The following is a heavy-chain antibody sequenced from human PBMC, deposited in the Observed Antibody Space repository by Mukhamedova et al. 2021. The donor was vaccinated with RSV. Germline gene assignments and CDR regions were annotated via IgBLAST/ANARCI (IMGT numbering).Heavy chain of an antibody. V-gene: IGHV3-33*01. D-gene: IGHD2-21*02. J-gene: IGHJ4*02. Sequence: APGKGLEWVAVIWYDGSNKYYADSVKGRFTISRDNSKNTLYLQMNSLRAEDTAVYYCARGDRSYCGGDCDRSFDYWGQGTLVTVS. CDR2: IWYDGSNK. CDR3: ARGDRSYCGGDCDRSFDY.